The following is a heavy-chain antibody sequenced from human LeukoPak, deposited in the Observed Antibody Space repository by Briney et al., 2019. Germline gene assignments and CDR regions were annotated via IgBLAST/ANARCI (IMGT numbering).Heavy chain of an antibody. Sequence: GGSLRLSCAASGFSFSSYSMNWVRQAPGKGLEWVSYISSSGTTTSCADSGKGRFTISRDNAKNSLYLQMNSLRDEDTAVYYCARDLIVGATTGDYWGQGTLVTVSS. J-gene: IGHJ4*02. CDR2: ISSSGTTT. D-gene: IGHD1-26*01. CDR3: ARDLIVGATTGDY. CDR1: GFSFSSYS. V-gene: IGHV3-48*02.